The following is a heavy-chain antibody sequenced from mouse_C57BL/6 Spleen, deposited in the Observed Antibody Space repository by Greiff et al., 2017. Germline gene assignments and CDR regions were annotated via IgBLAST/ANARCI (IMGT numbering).Heavy chain of an antibody. CDR2: INPSTGGT. J-gene: IGHJ3*01. D-gene: IGHD1-1*01. V-gene: IGHV1-42*01. CDR1: GYSFTGYY. CDR3: ANSYGGFAY. Sequence: EVQLQQSGPELVKPGASVKISCKASGYSFTGYYMNWVKQSPEKSLEWIGEINPSTGGTTYNQKFKAKATLTVDKSSSTAYMQLKSLTSEDSAVYYCANSYGGFAYWGQGTLVTVSA.